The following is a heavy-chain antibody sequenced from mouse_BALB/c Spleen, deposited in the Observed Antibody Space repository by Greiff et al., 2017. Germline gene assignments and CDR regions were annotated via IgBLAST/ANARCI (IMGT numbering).Heavy chain of an antibody. CDR3: ARDGSSSHCPYAMDY. CDR1: GFTFSDYY. CDR2: ISDGGSYT. V-gene: IGHV5-4*02. D-gene: IGHD1-1*01. J-gene: IGHJ4*01. Sequence: EVKLVESGGGLVKPGGSLKLSCAASGFTFSDYYMYWVRQTPEKRLEWVATISDGGSYTYYPDSVKGRFTISRDNAKNNLYLQMSSLKSEDTAMYYCARDGSSSHCPYAMDYWGQGTSVTVSS.